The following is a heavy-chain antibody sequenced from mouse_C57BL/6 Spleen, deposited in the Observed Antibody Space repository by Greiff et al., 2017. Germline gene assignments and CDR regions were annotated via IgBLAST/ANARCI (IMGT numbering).Heavy chain of an antibody. Sequence: EVQLVESGPGMVKPSQSLSLTCTVTGYSITSGYDWHWIRHFPGNKLEWMGYISYSGSTNYNPSLKSRISITHDTSKNHFFLKLNSVTTEDTATYYCARAKSDYYGSSFYAMDYWGQGTSVTVSS. CDR1: GYSITSGYD. D-gene: IGHD1-1*01. CDR2: ISYSGST. CDR3: ARAKSDYYGSSFYAMDY. J-gene: IGHJ4*01. V-gene: IGHV3-1*01.